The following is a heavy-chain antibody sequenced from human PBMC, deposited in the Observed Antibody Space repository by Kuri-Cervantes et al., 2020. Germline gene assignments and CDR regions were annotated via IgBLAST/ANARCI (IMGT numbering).Heavy chain of an antibody. Sequence: GSLRLSCTVSGGSISSYYWSWIRQPAGKGLEWIGRIYTSGSTNYNPSLKSRVTISVDTSKNQFSLKLSSVTAADTAVYYCARASTVTTGWFDPWGQGTLVTVSS. J-gene: IGHJ5*02. CDR2: IYTSGST. V-gene: IGHV4-4*07. CDR3: ARASTVTTGWFDP. CDR1: GGSISSYY. D-gene: IGHD4-11*01.